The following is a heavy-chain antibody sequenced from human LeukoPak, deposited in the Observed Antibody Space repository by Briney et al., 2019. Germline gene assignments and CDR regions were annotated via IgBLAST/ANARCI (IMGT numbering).Heavy chain of an antibody. Sequence: GGSLRLSCAVSGFTASSNYMSWVRQAPGKGLEWVLVIYSDDRTYYADSVKGRFSISRHTSKKTLYLQMNSLRAEDTAVYYCAREVMAKRRAFDIWGQGTGVTVSS. V-gene: IGHV3-53*04. CDR3: AREVMAKRRAFDI. D-gene: IGHD2-8*01. CDR2: IYSDDRT. CDR1: GFTASSNY. J-gene: IGHJ3*02.